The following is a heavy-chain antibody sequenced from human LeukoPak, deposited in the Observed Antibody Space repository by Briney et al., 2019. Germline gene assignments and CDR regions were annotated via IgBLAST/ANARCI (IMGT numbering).Heavy chain of an antibody. CDR2: ISGSGGST. Sequence: GGSLRLSCAASGFTFSSYSMNWVRQAPGKGLEWVSAISGSGGSTYYADSVKGRFTISRDNSKNTLYLQMNSLRAEDTAVYYCAKDLGSRFGESYWSQGTLVTVSS. V-gene: IGHV3-23*01. J-gene: IGHJ4*02. CDR3: AKDLGSRFGESY. CDR1: GFTFSSYS. D-gene: IGHD3-10*01.